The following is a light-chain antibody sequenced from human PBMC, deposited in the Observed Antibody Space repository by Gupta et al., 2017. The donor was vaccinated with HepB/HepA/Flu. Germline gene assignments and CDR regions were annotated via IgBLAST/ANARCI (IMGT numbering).Light chain of an antibody. CDR1: QSVFYSSNNKNY. CDR2: WAS. V-gene: IGKV4-1*01. Sequence: DIVMTQSPDSLAVSLGERATINCKSSQSVFYSSNNKNYLAWYQQKPGQPPKLLIYWASTRESGVPDRFTGSGSGTDFTLTISSLQAEDVAVYYCQQYCITSYTFGQGTKLEIK. CDR3: QQYCITSYT. J-gene: IGKJ2*01.